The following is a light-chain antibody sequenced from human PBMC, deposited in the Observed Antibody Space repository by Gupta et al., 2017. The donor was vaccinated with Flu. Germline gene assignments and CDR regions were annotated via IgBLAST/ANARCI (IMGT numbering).Light chain of an antibody. CDR2: FGS. CDR3: RQALQTALT. V-gene: IGKV2-28*01. Sequence: VTSADPASGARRTIQSRLHITRRNYLNWYVQKPGQFPQLLIYFGSTWASGVPDRISGSGSGTDFTLKINSVKAEDFGVYFCRQALQTALTFGRGTKVEIK. CDR1: QSRLHITRRNY. J-gene: IGKJ4*02.